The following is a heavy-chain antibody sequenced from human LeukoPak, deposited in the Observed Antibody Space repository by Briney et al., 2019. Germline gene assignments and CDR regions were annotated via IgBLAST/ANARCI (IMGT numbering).Heavy chain of an antibody. D-gene: IGHD1-14*01. Sequence: GASVKVSCKASGGTFTSYAISWVRQAPGQGLEWMGGIIPIFGTANYAQKFQGRVTITADKSTSTAYMELSSLRSEDTAVYYCARITSYNWFDPWGQGTLVTVSS. CDR1: GGTFTSYA. CDR3: ARITSYNWFDP. CDR2: IIPIFGTA. J-gene: IGHJ5*02. V-gene: IGHV1-69*06.